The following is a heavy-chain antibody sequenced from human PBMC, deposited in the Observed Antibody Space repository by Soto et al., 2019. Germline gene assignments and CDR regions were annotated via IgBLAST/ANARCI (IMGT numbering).Heavy chain of an antibody. V-gene: IGHV1-8*01. J-gene: IGHJ5*02. CDR2: MNPNSGNT. D-gene: IGHD2-2*01. CDR3: ASNLDGSIQLTNEWFDP. CDR1: GYTFTSYD. Sequence: ASVKVSCKASGYTFTSYDINWVRQATGQGLEWMGWMNPNSGNTGYAQKFQGRVTMTRNTSISTAYMELSSLRSEDTAVYYCASNLDGSIQLTNEWFDPWGQGTLVTVSS.